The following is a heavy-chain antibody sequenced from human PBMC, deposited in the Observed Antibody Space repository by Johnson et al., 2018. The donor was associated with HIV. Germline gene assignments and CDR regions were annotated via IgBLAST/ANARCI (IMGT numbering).Heavy chain of an antibody. D-gene: IGHD3-10*02. J-gene: IGHJ3*02. V-gene: IGHV3-7*05. CDR3: ARESTNLYYVDI. CDR2: IKQDGSQK. CDR1: GLTFRNSW. Sequence: VQLVESGGNLVQPGGSLRLSCAASGLTFRNSWMNWVRQTPGKGLEWVANIKQDGSQKYYVDSVKGRFTISRDNAKNSLYLQMNILRAEDTAVYYCARESTNLYYVDIWGQGTMVTVSS.